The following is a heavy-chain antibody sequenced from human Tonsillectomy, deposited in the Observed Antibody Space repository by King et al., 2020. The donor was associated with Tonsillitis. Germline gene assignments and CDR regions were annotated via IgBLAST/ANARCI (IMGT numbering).Heavy chain of an antibody. V-gene: IGHV4-59*01. CDR1: GVSISSDS. Sequence: QLQLQESGPGLVKPSETLSLNCTVSGVSISSDSWRWIRQPPGQELEWIGYLYYSGSTNSNPSLKSRVTMSFDTYNNQFSLKLSFVTAADTAVYYCARDRALDYGCDYWGQGTLVTVSS. D-gene: IGHD4-17*01. CDR3: ARDRALDYGCDY. J-gene: IGHJ4*02. CDR2: LYYSGST.